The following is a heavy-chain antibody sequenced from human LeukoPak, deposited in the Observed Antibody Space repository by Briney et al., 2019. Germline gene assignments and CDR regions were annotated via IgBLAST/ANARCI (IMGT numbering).Heavy chain of an antibody. CDR3: ARDQGLLYGMDV. CDR1: GFTVSSNY. V-gene: IGHV3-53*01. CDR2: IYSGGST. Sequence: PGGSLILSCAASGFTVSSNYMSWVRQAQGKGLEWVSVIYSGGSTYYADSVKGRFTISRDNSKNTLYLQMNSLRAEDTAVYYCARDQGLLYGMDVWGQGTTVTVSS. J-gene: IGHJ6*02.